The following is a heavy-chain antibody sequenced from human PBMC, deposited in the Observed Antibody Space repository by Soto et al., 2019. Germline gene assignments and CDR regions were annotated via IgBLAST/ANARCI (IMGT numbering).Heavy chain of an antibody. CDR1: GYTFTSYY. CDR2: INPSGGST. J-gene: IGHJ4*02. V-gene: IGHV1-46*01. D-gene: IGHD5-12*01. Sequence: ASVKVSCKASGYTFTSYYMHWVRQAPGQGLEWMGIINPSGGSTSYAQKFQGRVTMTRDTSTSTVYMELSSLRSEDTAVYYCAANPVVEMATIGLLRLWGQGTLVTAPQ. CDR3: AANPVVEMATIGLLRL.